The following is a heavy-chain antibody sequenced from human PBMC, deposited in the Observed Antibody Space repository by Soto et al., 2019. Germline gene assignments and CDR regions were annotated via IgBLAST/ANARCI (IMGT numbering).Heavy chain of an antibody. J-gene: IGHJ6*02. CDR3: ARDQPMVGGVGIYYYGMDV. CDR1: GYTFTSYG. CDR2: ISAYNGNT. Sequence: GASVKVSCKASGYTFTSYGISWVRQAPGQGLEWMGWISAYNGNTNYAQKLQGRVTMTTDTSTSTAYMELRSLRSDDTAVYYCARDQPMVGGVGIYYYGMDVWGQGTTVTVSS. D-gene: IGHD3-10*01. V-gene: IGHV1-18*01.